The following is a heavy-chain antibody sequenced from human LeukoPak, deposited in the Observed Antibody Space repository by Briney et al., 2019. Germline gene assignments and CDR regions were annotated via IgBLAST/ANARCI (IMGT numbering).Heavy chain of an antibody. CDR3: ARPKYSGSAFDI. CDR1: GGSISSSSYY. Sequence: PSETLSLTCTVSGGSISSSSYYWGGIRQPPGKGLEWIGSIYYSGSTYYNPSLKSRVTISVDTSKNQFSLKLSSVTAADTAVYYCARPKYSGSAFDIWGQGTMVTVSS. D-gene: IGHD5-12*01. CDR2: IYYSGST. J-gene: IGHJ3*02. V-gene: IGHV4-39*01.